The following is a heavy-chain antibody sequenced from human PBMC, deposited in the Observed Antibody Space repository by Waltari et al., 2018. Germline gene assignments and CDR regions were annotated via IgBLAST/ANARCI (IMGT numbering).Heavy chain of an antibody. Sequence: QVQLQESGPGLVKPSETLSLTCTVSGGSISSYYWSWIRQPPGKGLEWIGYIYYSGSTNSNPALKGRVTISVDTSKNQFSLKLSSVTAADTAVYYCAREIAVAEIDYWGQGTLVTGSS. CDR3: AREIAVAEIDY. V-gene: IGHV4-59*01. J-gene: IGHJ4*02. CDR1: GGSISSYY. D-gene: IGHD6-19*01. CDR2: IYYSGST.